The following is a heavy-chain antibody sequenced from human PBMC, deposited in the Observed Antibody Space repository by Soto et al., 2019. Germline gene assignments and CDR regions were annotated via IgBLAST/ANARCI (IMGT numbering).Heavy chain of an antibody. V-gene: IGHV1-46*03. Sequence: ASVKVSCKASGYTFTSYYMHWVRQAPGQGLEWMGIINPSGGSTSYAQKYKGRVTMTRDTSTNTVYMEQSSLRSEDTAVYYCARDHYDFWSCYYRYYYMDVWGKGTTVTVSS. CDR1: GYTFTSYY. CDR2: INPSGGST. J-gene: IGHJ6*03. D-gene: IGHD3-3*01. CDR3: ARDHYDFWSCYYRYYYMDV.